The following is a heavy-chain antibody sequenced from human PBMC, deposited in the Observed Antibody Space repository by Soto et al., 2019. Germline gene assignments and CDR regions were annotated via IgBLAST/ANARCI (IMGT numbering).Heavy chain of an antibody. CDR1: GFTFGDYA. J-gene: IGHJ3*02. CDR3: TRGIAVADHDAFDI. CDR2: IRSKAYGGTT. D-gene: IGHD6-19*01. Sequence: GGSLRLSCTASGFTFGDYAMSWVRQAPGKGLEWVGFIRSKAYGGTTEYAASVKGRFTISRDDSKSIAYLQMSSLKTEDTAVYYCTRGIAVADHDAFDIWGQGTMVTVSS. V-gene: IGHV3-49*04.